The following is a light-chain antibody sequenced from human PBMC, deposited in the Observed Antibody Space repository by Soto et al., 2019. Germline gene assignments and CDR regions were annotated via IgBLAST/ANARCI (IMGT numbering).Light chain of an antibody. CDR2: NND. J-gene: IGLJ1*01. Sequence: QSVLTQPPSASGTPGQRVTISCSGSSSNIGSGTVNWYQQLPGTAPKLLIYNNDQWASGVPDRFSGYKSGTSASLAIRGLQAEDEADYYCASWDVSLNGLYVFGTGTKLTVL. CDR1: SSNIGSGT. CDR3: ASWDVSLNGLYV. V-gene: IGLV1-44*01.